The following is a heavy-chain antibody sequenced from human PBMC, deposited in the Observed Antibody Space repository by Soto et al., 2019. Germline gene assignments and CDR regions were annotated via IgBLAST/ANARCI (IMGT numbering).Heavy chain of an antibody. Sequence: EVQLLESGGGLVQPGGSLRLSCAASGLTFSSYAMSWVRQAPGKGLEWVSVIRDSGGRTYYADSVKGRFTISRDNSKNALYLQMNSLRAEDTAVYFCAKDLGITSPRNYSDYWGHGTLVTVST. V-gene: IGHV3-23*01. CDR1: GLTFSSYA. CDR3: AKDLGITSPRNYSDY. D-gene: IGHD2-2*01. CDR2: IRDSGGRT. J-gene: IGHJ4*01.